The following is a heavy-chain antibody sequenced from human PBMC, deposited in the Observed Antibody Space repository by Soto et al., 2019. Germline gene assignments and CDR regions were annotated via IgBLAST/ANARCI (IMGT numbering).Heavy chain of an antibody. CDR1: GGTFSSYT. V-gene: IGHV1-69*02. D-gene: IGHD3-9*01. Sequence: QVQLVQSGAEVKKPGSSVKVSCKASGGTFSSYTISWVRQAPGQGLEWMGRIIPILGIANYAQKFQGRVTITADKSTRTAYMELSSLRSEDTAVYYCAMEYRPLTGTPSTINIDYWGQGSIVTVSS. CDR2: IIPILGIA. CDR3: AMEYRPLTGTPSTINIDY. J-gene: IGHJ4*02.